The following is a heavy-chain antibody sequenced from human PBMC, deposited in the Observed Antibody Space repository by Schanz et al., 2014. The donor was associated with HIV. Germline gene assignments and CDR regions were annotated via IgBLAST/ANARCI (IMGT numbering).Heavy chain of an antibody. Sequence: EVQLLESAGGLVQPGGLLRLSCAASGFTFSGFAMSWVRQTPGKGLEWVSSISESGGRTYYADSVNGRFTISRDNSKNTLYLQMTTLRTEDTAVYYCARTHYSVVSSRAMDVWGQGTTVTVSS. CDR3: ARTHYSVVSSRAMDV. D-gene: IGHD2-15*01. J-gene: IGHJ6*02. CDR2: ISESGGRT. V-gene: IGHV3-23*01. CDR1: GFTFSGFA.